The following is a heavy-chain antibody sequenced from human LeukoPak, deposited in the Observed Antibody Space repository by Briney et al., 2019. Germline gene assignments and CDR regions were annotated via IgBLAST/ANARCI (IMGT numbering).Heavy chain of an antibody. V-gene: IGHV4-39*07. CDR2: IYYSGST. CDR1: GGSISSSSYY. Sequence: SETLSLTCTVSGGSISSSSYYWGWIRQPPGKGLEWIGSIYYSGSTYYNPSLKSRVTISVDTSKNQFSLKLSSVTAADTAVYYCASLGIVPAAIDYWGQGTLVTVSS. J-gene: IGHJ4*02. D-gene: IGHD2-2*01. CDR3: ASLGIVPAAIDY.